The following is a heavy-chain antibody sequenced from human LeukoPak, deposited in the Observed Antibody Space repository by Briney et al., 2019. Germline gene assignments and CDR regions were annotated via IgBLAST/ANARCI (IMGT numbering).Heavy chain of an antibody. CDR1: GFTFSTYP. Sequence: PGGSLRLSCAASGFTFSTYPMNWVRQAPGKGLEWVSYISSRSSTIYYADSVKGRFTISRDNAKNSLYLQMNSLRAEDTAVYYCARETPRRGETRDGYRWGQGTLVTVSS. J-gene: IGHJ4*02. D-gene: IGHD5-24*01. CDR2: ISSRSSTI. CDR3: ARETPRRGETRDGYR. V-gene: IGHV3-48*01.